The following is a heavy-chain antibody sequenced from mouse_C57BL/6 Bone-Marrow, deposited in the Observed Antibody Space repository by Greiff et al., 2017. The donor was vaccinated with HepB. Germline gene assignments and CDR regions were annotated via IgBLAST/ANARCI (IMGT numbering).Heavy chain of an antibody. D-gene: IGHD1-1*01. CDR3: ARDYGSSHYYFDY. Sequence: QVHVKQSGAELVKPGASVKLSCKASGYTFTSYWMHWVKQRPGQGLEWIGMIHPNSGSTNYNEKFKSKATLTVDKSSSTAYMQLSSLTSEDSAVYYCARDYGSSHYYFDYWGQGTTLTVSS. CDR1: GYTFTSYW. J-gene: IGHJ2*01. CDR2: IHPNSGST. V-gene: IGHV1-64*01.